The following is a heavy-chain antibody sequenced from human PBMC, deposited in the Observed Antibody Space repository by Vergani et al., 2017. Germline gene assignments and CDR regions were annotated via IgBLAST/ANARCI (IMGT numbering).Heavy chain of an antibody. CDR2: MYPGDTEG. CDR3: ASGGHGSENGGAFQL. D-gene: IGHD3-10*01. V-gene: IGHV5-51*01. J-gene: IGHJ1*01. Sequence: EKQLVQCGSVTKKPGASLKISCQAVGSIFSNFWIGWVRQRPGRGLEWMGIMYPGDTEGKSNPTFRGQVIFSVDTSVNTAYLQCRSLQASATATYFCASGGHGSENGGAFQLWGQGTLVTVSS. CDR1: GSIFSNFW.